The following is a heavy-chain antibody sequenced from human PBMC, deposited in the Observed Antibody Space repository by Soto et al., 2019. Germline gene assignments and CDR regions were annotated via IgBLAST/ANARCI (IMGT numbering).Heavy chain of an antibody. CDR3: VLSELVLVPAASYYYGMDV. CDR1: GYTFTSYD. D-gene: IGHD2-2*01. J-gene: IGHJ6*02. Sequence: ASVKVSCKASGYTFTSYDINWVRQATGQGLEWMGWMNPNSGNTGYAQKFQGRVTMTRNTSISTAYMELSSLRSEDTAVYYCVLSELVLVPAASYYYGMDVWGRRTTVTASS. V-gene: IGHV1-8*01. CDR2: MNPNSGNT.